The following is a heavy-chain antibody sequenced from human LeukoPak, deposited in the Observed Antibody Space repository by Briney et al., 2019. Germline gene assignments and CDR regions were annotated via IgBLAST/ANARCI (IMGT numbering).Heavy chain of an antibody. CDR1: GYTFTSYY. CDR2: INPSGGST. J-gene: IGHJ6*03. CDR3: ARRGSYDSSGYQRRDYYYYMDV. V-gene: IGHV1-46*01. D-gene: IGHD3-22*01. Sequence: ASVKVSCKASGYTFTSYYMHWVRQAPGQGLGWMGIINPSGGSTSYAQKFQGRVTMTRDMSTSTVYMELSSLRSEDTAVYYCARRGSYDSSGYQRRDYYYYMDVWGKGTTVTVSS.